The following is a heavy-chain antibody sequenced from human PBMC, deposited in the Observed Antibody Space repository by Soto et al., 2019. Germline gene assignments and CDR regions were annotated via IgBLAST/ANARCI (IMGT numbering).Heavy chain of an antibody. Sequence: PSETLSLTCTVSGGSISSGGYYWSWIRQHPGKGLEWIGYIYYSGSTYYNPSLKSRVTISVDTPKNQFSLKLSSVTAADTAVYYCARDYSKTIDYWGQGTLVTVSS. V-gene: IGHV4-31*03. CDR3: ARDYSKTIDY. D-gene: IGHD6-13*01. J-gene: IGHJ4*02. CDR2: IYYSGST. CDR1: GGSISSGGYY.